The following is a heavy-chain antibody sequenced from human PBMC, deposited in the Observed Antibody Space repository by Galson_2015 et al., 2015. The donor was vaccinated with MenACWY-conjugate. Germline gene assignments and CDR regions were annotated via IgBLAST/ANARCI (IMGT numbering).Heavy chain of an antibody. J-gene: IGHJ4*02. CDR1: GGSISSSGYY. CDR2: FYYSGGT. D-gene: IGHD3-22*01. V-gene: IGHV4-39*07. Sequence: SETLSLTCTVSGGSISSSGYYWGWIRQPPGKGLEWIGNFYYSGGTYYNPSLKSRVTISVDTSKNQFSLKMYSVTAADTALYYCTRDGEYYDKSPPDYWGQGTLVTVSS. CDR3: TRDGEYYDKSPPDY.